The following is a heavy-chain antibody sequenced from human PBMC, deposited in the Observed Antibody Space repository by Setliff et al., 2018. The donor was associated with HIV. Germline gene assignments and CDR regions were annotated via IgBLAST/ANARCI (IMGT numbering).Heavy chain of an antibody. Sequence: SETLSLTCTVSSDSIRFYYWTWIRQPPGKGLEWIGNIYYTGSTNYNPSLKSRITISIDTSKSQSSLKLTSVAAADTAVYYCARDSGGYNYGFAVGSFDYWGQGALVTVSS. CDR2: IYYTGST. V-gene: IGHV4-59*01. D-gene: IGHD5-18*01. CDR3: ARDSGGYNYGFAVGSFDY. CDR1: SDSIRFYY. J-gene: IGHJ4*02.